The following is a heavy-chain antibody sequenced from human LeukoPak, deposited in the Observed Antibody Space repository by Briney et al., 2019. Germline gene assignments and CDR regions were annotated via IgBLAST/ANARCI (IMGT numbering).Heavy chain of an antibody. CDR3: ARQGGIPAAAVDWFDT. V-gene: IGHV4-39*01. J-gene: IGHJ5*02. Sequence: GSLRLSCAASGFTVSSNYMSWIRQPPGKGLEWIGSIYYDGTTYYKPSLKTRLTISVDTSRNQFSLKVKSMKASDTALYYCARQGGIPAAAVDWFDTWGQGTRVTVSS. CDR1: GFTVSSNY. D-gene: IGHD2-2*01. CDR2: IYYDGTT.